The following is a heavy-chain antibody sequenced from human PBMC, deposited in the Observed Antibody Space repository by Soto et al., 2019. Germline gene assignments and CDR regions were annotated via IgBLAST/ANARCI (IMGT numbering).Heavy chain of an antibody. V-gene: IGHV3-30-3*01. Sequence: VGSLRLSCAASGFTFSSYAMHWVRQAPGKGLEWVAVISYDGSNKYYADSVKGRFTISRDNSKNTLYLQMNSLRAEDTAVYYCARADAYYYDSSGQNWFDPWGQGTLVTVSS. D-gene: IGHD3-22*01. J-gene: IGHJ5*02. CDR1: GFTFSSYA. CDR3: ARADAYYYDSSGQNWFDP. CDR2: ISYDGSNK.